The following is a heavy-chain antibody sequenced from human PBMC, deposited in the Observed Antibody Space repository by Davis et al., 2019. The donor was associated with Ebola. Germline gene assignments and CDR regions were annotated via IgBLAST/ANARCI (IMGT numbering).Heavy chain of an antibody. V-gene: IGHV3-48*03. J-gene: IGHJ6*02. Sequence: GESLKISCAASGFTFSSYEMNWVRQAPGKGLEWVSYISSSGSTIYYADSVKGRFTISRDNAKNSLYLQMNSLRAEDTAVYYCARVGPSEDYSNARVYYYGMDVWGQGTTVTVSS. CDR1: GFTFSSYE. CDR2: ISSSGSTI. CDR3: ARVGPSEDYSNARVYYYGMDV. D-gene: IGHD4-11*01.